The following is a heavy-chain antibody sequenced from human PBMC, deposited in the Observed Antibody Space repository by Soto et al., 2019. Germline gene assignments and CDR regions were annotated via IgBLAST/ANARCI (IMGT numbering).Heavy chain of an antibody. CDR3: ARLGGFSSSWYLESFQH. J-gene: IGHJ1*01. V-gene: IGHV5-51*01. D-gene: IGHD6-13*01. CDR1: GYSSTSYW. Sequence: PGESLKISCKGSGYSSTSYWIGWVRQMPGKGLEWMGIIHPGDSDTRYSPSFQGQVTISANKSISTAYLQWSSLKASDTAMYYCARLGGFSSSWYLESFQHWGQGTLVTVSS. CDR2: IHPGDSDT.